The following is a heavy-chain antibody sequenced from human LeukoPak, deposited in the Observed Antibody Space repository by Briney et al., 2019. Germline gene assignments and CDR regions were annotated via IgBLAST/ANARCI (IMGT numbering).Heavy chain of an antibody. CDR3: ARRLHDGGGHHYFDY. CDR1: GGSISNANYY. Sequence: SETLSLTCTVSGGSISNANYYWDWIRQPPGKGLEWIGSIYYSGNTYYNPSLKSRVTMSVDTSKSQFSLKMSSVTAADTAVYYCARRLHDGGGHHYFDYWGQGTLVTVSS. CDR2: IYYSGNT. J-gene: IGHJ4*02. V-gene: IGHV4-39*01. D-gene: IGHD3-22*01.